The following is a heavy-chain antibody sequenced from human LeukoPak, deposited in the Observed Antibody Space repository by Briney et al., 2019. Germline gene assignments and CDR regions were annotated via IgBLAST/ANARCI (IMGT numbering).Heavy chain of an antibody. CDR2: IYSADNT. D-gene: IGHD3-10*01. CDR3: ARFYFGAGSFDY. CDR1: GFTASSNY. V-gene: IGHV3-53*01. Sequence: GGSLRLSCAASGFTASSNYMSWVRQAPGKGLEWVSIIYSADNTYYADSVKGRFIISRDNSKNTLYHQMNSLRADDTAVYYCARFYFGAGSFDYWGQGTLVTVSS. J-gene: IGHJ4*02.